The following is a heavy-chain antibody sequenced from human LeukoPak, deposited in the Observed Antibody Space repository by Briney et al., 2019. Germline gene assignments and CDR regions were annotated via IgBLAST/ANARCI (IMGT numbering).Heavy chain of an antibody. CDR3: ARDFFKGYCSSTSCHVESEIFDY. D-gene: IGHD2-2*01. J-gene: IGHJ4*02. CDR2: IYTSGST. V-gene: IGHV4-4*07. Sequence: PSETLSLTCTVSGGSISTYYWSWIRQPAGKGLEWIGRIYTSGSTNYNPSLKSRVTMSVDTSKNQFSLKLSSVTAADTAVYYCARDFFKGYCSSTSCHVESEIFDYWGQGTLVTVSS. CDR1: GGSISTYY.